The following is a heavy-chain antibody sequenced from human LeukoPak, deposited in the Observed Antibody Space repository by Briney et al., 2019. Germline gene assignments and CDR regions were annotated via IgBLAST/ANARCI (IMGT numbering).Heavy chain of an antibody. Sequence: SETLSLTCTVSGGSISSYYWSWIRQPPGKGLEWIGYIYYSGSTNYNPSLKSRVTISVDTSKNQFSLKLSSVTAADTAVYYCARHGTAMVTVDYWGQGTLVTVSS. D-gene: IGHD5-18*01. V-gene: IGHV4-59*08. J-gene: IGHJ4*02. CDR3: ARHGTAMVTVDY. CDR2: IYYSGST. CDR1: GGSISSYY.